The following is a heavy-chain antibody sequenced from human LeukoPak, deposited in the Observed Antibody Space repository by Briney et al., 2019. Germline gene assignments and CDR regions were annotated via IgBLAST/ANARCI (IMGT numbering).Heavy chain of an antibody. CDR3: AKDKTYDDFWSGHDAFDI. CDR2: ISGSGDST. J-gene: IGHJ3*02. CDR1: GFTFTTYA. Sequence: PGGSLRLSCAASGFTFTTYAMSWVRQAPGKGLEWVPVISGSGDSTYYADSVKGRFTISRDISKNTLYLQMKSLRAGDTAVYYCAKDKTYDDFWSGHDAFDIWGQGTMVTVSS. D-gene: IGHD3-3*01. V-gene: IGHV3-23*01.